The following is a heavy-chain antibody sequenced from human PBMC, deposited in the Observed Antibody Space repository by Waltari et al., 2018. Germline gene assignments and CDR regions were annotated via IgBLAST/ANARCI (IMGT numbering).Heavy chain of an antibody. Sequence: QVQLQESGPGLVKPLETLSLTCSVSGGSIRSYYWSWIRQPAGKGLEWIGHIFTSGITKYNPSLKXRVTMSVDTSKNQFSLKLTSVTAADTAVYYCARESGDYSPFDNWGQGTXVXXSS. CDR3: ARESGDYSPFDN. CDR1: GGSIRSYY. CDR2: IFTSGIT. J-gene: IGHJ4*02. V-gene: IGHV4-4*07. D-gene: IGHD4-17*01.